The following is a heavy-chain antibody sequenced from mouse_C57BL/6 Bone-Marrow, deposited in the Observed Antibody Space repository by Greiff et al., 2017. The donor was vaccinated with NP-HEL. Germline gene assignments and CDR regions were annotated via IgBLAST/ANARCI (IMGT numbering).Heavy chain of an antibody. Sequence: VQLKESGGGLVKPGGSLKLSCAASGFTFSDYGMHWVRQAPEKGLEWVAYISSGSSTIYYADTVKGRFTISRDNAKNTLFLQMTSLRSEDTAMYYCATYSNSHYFDYWGQGTTLTVSS. CDR3: ATYSNSHYFDY. J-gene: IGHJ2*01. CDR2: ISSGSSTI. D-gene: IGHD2-5*01. V-gene: IGHV5-17*01. CDR1: GFTFSDYG.